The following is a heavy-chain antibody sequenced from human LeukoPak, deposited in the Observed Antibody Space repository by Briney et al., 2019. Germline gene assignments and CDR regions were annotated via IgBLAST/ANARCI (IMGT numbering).Heavy chain of an antibody. CDR2: IRYDGSNK. CDR3: AKDGLDYGDYVDY. Sequence: GGSLRLSCAASGFTFSSYGMHWVRQAPGKGLEWVAFIRYDGSNKYYADSVKGRFTISRDDSKNTLYLQMNSLRAEDTAVYYCAKDGLDYGDYVDYWGQGTLVTVSS. J-gene: IGHJ4*02. D-gene: IGHD4-17*01. CDR1: GFTFSSYG. V-gene: IGHV3-30*02.